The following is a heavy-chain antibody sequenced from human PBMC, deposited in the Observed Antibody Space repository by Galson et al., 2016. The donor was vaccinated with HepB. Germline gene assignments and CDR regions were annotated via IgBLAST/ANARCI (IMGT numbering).Heavy chain of an antibody. CDR2: IYSNGDT. D-gene: IGHD1-26*01. V-gene: IGHV4-61*03. Sequence: SETLSLTCSVSGDSVSSDNYYWTWIRQSPGKGLEWVGYIYSNGDTNYNRSLKSRVTISVDKSKNHFSLRLSSVTAADTAIYYCVRDDWDLQAFAIWGQGTMVTVSS. J-gene: IGHJ3*02. CDR1: GDSVSSDNYY. CDR3: VRDDWDLQAFAI.